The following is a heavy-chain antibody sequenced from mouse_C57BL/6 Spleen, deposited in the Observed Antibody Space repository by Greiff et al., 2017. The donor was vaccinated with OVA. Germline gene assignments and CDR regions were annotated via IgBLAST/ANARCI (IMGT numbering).Heavy chain of an antibody. CDR1: GYTFTDYY. D-gene: IGHD1-1*01. CDR2: IYPGSGNT. Sequence: VQLQQSGAELVRPGASVKLSCKASGYTFTDYYINWVKQRPGQGLEWIARIYPGSGNTYYNEKFKGKATLTAEKSSSTAYMQLSSLTSEDSAVYFCARTGTVAGDFDYWGQGTTLTVSS. CDR3: ARTGTVAGDFDY. V-gene: IGHV1-76*01. J-gene: IGHJ2*01.